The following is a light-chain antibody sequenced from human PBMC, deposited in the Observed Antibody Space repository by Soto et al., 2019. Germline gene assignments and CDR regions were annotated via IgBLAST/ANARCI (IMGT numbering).Light chain of an antibody. Sequence: QSVLTQPPSASGTPGQRVTISCSGSSSNIGSNYVYWYQHLTGTAPKLLIYRNNQRPSGVPDRFSGSKSGTSASLAISGLRSEDEADYYCAPWDDSLRNYVFGTGTKGTVL. CDR2: RNN. CDR1: SSNIGSNY. V-gene: IGLV1-47*01. CDR3: APWDDSLRNYV. J-gene: IGLJ1*01.